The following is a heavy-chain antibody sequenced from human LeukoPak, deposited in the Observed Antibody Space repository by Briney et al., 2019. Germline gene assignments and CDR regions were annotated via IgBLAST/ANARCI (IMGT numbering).Heavy chain of an antibody. Sequence: SETLSLTCTVSGGSISRSRSYWGWLRQPPGDGLEWIGSTYYSGSTYFNPSLRSRVTISVDTSKNQFSLRLSSVTAADTAVYFCARHDSAWDRRGTRFDYWGQGTLVTVSS. V-gene: IGHV4-39*01. CDR3: ARHDSAWDRRGTRFDY. J-gene: IGHJ4*02. D-gene: IGHD3-10*01. CDR2: TYYSGST. CDR1: GGSISRSRSY.